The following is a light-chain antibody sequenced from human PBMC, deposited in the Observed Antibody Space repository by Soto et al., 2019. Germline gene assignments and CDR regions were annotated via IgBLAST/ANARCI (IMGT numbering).Light chain of an antibody. Sequence: EIVLTQSPATRSLSPGERATLSCRASQSVSSYLAWYQQKPGQAPRLLIYDASNRATGIPARFSGSGSGTDFTLTISSLEPEDFAVYYCQQRTVWSRTFGQGTKVEIK. J-gene: IGKJ1*01. CDR1: QSVSSY. CDR3: QQRTVWSRT. V-gene: IGKV3-11*01. CDR2: DAS.